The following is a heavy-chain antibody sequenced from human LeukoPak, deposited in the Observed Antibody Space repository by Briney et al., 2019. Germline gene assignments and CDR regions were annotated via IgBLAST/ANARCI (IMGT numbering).Heavy chain of an antibody. CDR1: GFTFSSYA. D-gene: IGHD2-2*01. V-gene: IGHV3-30-3*01. J-gene: IGHJ6*03. CDR2: ISYDGSNK. Sequence: GGSLRLSCAASGFTFSSYAMHWVRQAPGKGLEWVAVISYDGSNKYYADSVKGRFTTSRDNSKNTLYLQMNSLRAEDTAVYYCARAGLWCSSTSCSRDYYYYMDVWGKGTTVTVSS. CDR3: ARAGLWCSSTSCSRDYYYYMDV.